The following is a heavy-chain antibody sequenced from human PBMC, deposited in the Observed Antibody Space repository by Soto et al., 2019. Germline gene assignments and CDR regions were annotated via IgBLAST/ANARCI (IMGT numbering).Heavy chain of an antibody. CDR3: AKDGKSQSRAITIFGVVPYYYYGMDV. CDR1: GFTFSSYA. V-gene: IGHV3-23*01. Sequence: EVQLLESGGGLVQPGGSLRLSCAASGFTFSSYAMSWVRQAPGKGLEWVSAISGSGGSTYYADSVKGRFTISRDNSKNTRYLQMNSLRAEDTAVYYCAKDGKSQSRAITIFGVVPYYYYGMDVWGQGTTVTVSS. CDR2: ISGSGGST. D-gene: IGHD3-3*01. J-gene: IGHJ6*02.